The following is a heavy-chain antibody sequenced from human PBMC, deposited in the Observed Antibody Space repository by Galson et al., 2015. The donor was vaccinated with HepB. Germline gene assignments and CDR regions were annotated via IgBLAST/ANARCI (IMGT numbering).Heavy chain of an antibody. Sequence: SLRLSCAASGFSFRSSAMSWVRQAPGKGLEWVSAIGQSGGNTYYADSVRGRFTISRDNSRKTVYLQMNNLRVDDTAVYYCASNRVGAIFDYWGQGALVAVSS. J-gene: IGHJ4*02. D-gene: IGHD1-26*01. CDR3: ASNRVGAIFDY. CDR1: GFSFRSSA. V-gene: IGHV3-23*01. CDR2: IGQSGGNT.